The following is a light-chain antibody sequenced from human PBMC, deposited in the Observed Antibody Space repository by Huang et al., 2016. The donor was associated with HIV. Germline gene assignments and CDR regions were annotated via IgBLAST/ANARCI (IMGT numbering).Light chain of an antibody. CDR1: AGVSNN. CDR2: GAS. J-gene: IGKJ3*01. Sequence: IVMTQSPATLSVSPGERATLSCRASAGVSNNVAWYQQRPGQTPRLLIHGASTRHTGIPAKFSGRGSGTEFTLTITSLQPEDSAVYYCQQYNNWPPWTFGPGTKVDIK. V-gene: IGKV3D-15*01. CDR3: QQYNNWPPWT.